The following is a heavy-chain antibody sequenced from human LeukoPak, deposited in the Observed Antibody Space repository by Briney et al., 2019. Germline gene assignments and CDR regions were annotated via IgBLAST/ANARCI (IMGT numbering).Heavy chain of an antibody. J-gene: IGHJ4*02. CDR3: ARDADITMVRGVFDY. V-gene: IGHV1-46*01. CDR2: INPSGGST. Sequence: ASVKVSCKASGYTFTSYYMHWVRQAPGQGLEWMGIINPSGGSTSYAQKFQGRVTMTRDTSTSTVYMELSSLRSEDTAVHYCARDADITMVRGVFDYWGQGTLVTVTS. D-gene: IGHD3-10*01. CDR1: GYTFTSYY.